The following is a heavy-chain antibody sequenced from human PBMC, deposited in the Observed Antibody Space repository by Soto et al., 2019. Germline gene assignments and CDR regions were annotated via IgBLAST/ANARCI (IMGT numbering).Heavy chain of an antibody. D-gene: IGHD2-15*01. CDR3: ASNAAAQYHMDV. CDR1: GGAFTPSV. V-gene: IGHV1-69*02. J-gene: IGHJ6*03. Sequence: QVQLEQSGAELKKPGSSVRVSCKASGGAFTPSVLNWLRQAPGQGLEWMGRIALFMGLADYAQKFQDRVTITADKSTRVAYLELSSLKSDDTAVYYCASNAAAQYHMDVWGQGTTVIVSS. CDR2: IALFMGLA.